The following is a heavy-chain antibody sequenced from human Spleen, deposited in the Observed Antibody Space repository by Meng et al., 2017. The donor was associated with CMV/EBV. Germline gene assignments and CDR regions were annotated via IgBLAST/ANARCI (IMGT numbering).Heavy chain of an antibody. J-gene: IGHJ6*02. CDR3: AKFLEVMGLYYYYGMDV. Sequence: GESLKISCAASGFTFSSYGMHWVRQAPGKGLEWVSAISGYAGTTFYAVSVKGRFTVSRDNSKNKLYLQLNSLRAEDTAVYFCAKFLEVMGLYYYYGMDVWGQGTTVTVSS. CDR2: ISGYAGTT. V-gene: IGHV3-23*01. CDR1: GFTFSSYG. D-gene: IGHD2-8*01.